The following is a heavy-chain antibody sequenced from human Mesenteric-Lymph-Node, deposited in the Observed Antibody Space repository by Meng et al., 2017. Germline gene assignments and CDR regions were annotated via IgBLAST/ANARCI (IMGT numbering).Heavy chain of an antibody. CDR1: GGSTSSSGSY. Sequence: LQGPAPGSVNPSDTRSLPCTSSGGSTSSSGSYWGWVRQPPGKGLEWIGSTYYSGSSYYNPSLKSRVTISADTSKNQFSLKLSSVTAPDTAVYYCARHSYHSCFDPWGQGTLVTVSS. CDR2: TYYSGSS. D-gene: IGHD2-2*01. V-gene: IGHV4-39*01. CDR3: ARHSYHSCFDP. J-gene: IGHJ5*02.